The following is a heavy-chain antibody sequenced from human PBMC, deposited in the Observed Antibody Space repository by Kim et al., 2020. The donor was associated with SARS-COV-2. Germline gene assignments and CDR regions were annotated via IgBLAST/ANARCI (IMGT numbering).Heavy chain of an antibody. CDR1: GFTFSSYA. CDR3: AKVRYSSSWYSVGN. D-gene: IGHD6-13*01. Sequence: GGSLRLSCAASGFTFSSYAMSWVRQAPGKGLEWVSAISGSGGRTYYADSVKGRFTISRDNSKNTLYLQMNSLRAEDTAVYYCAKVRYSSSWYSVGNWGQGTLVTVSS. J-gene: IGHJ4*02. CDR2: ISGSGGRT. V-gene: IGHV3-23*01.